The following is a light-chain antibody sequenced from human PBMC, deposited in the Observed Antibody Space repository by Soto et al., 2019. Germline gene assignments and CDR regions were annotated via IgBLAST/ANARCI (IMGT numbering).Light chain of an antibody. CDR2: HND. J-gene: IGLJ2*01. CDR3: GTWDFGVSAGV. V-gene: IGLV1-51*01. CDR1: RSNIGNNY. Sequence: QSVLTQPPSVSAAAGQKVTISCSGSRSNIGNNYVSWYQQFPGTAPKLLIYHNDKRPSGLPDRFSGSKSGTSATLYITGLQTWDEADYYCGTWDFGVSAGVFGGGTKLTVL.